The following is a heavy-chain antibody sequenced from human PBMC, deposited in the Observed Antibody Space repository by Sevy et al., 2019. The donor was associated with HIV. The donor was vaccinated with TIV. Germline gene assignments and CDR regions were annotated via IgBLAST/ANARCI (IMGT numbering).Heavy chain of an antibody. D-gene: IGHD1-26*01. CDR1: GFSFRNYW. CDR2: ISFDGSTT. CDR3: AREVGRGHDY. Sequence: GGSLRLSCAASGFSFRNYWMHWVRQAPGKGLVWVSRISFDGSTTTYADSVKGLFTISRDNAKNTLYLQMNSLRAEDTAVYYCAREVGRGHDYWGQGTLVTVSS. J-gene: IGHJ4*02. V-gene: IGHV3-74*01.